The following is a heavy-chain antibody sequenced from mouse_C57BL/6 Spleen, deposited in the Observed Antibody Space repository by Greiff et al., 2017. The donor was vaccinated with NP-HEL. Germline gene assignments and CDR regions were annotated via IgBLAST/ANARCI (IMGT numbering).Heavy chain of an antibody. Sequence: VQLKQSGPGLVKPSQSLSLTCSVTGYSITSGYYWNWIRQFPGNKLEWMGYISYDGSNKYNPSLKNRISITRDTSKNQFFLKLNSVTTEDTATYYCARGYDGYPAWFAYWGQGTLVTVSA. D-gene: IGHD2-3*01. CDR1: GYSITSGYY. CDR2: ISYDGSN. CDR3: ARGYDGYPAWFAY. V-gene: IGHV3-6*01. J-gene: IGHJ3*01.